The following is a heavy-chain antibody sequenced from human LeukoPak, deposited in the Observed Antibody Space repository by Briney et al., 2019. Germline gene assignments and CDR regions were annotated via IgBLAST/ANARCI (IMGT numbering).Heavy chain of an antibody. CDR3: AKTTGDFWSGYYSNLGSHYYMDV. CDR1: GFTVNTHY. V-gene: IGHV3-23*01. Sequence: GGSLRLSCVASGFTVNTHYMSWVRQAPGKGLEWVSAISGSGGSTYYVDSVKGRFTISRDNSKNTLYLQMNSLRAEDTAVYYCAKTTGDFWSGYYSNLGSHYYMDVWGKGTTVTVSS. CDR2: ISGSGGST. D-gene: IGHD3-3*01. J-gene: IGHJ6*03.